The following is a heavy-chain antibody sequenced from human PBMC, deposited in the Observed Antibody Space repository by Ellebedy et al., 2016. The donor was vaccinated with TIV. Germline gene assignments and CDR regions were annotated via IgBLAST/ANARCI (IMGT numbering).Heavy chain of an antibody. V-gene: IGHV1-2*02. CDR3: ARGGYSGFDSATWFDP. CDR1: GYTFTGYS. D-gene: IGHD5-12*01. CDR2: LNPTRGGP. J-gene: IGHJ5*02. Sequence: AASVKVSCKASGYTFTGYSMHWVRPAPGQGLEWMGWLNPTRGGPNSAQKFQGRVTMTWATSISTAYMELSGLTFDDTAMYYWARGGYSGFDSATWFDPWGQGTLVTVSS.